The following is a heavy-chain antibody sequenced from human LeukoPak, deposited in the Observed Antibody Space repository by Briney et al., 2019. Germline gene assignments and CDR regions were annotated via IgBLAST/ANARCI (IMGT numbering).Heavy chain of an antibody. D-gene: IGHD6-13*01. Sequence: KTSETLSLTCTVSGYSISSGYYWGWIRQPPGKGLEWIGSIYHSGSTYYNPSLKSRVTISVDTSKNQFSLKLSSVTAADTAVYYCARDLSLAAAGPTDYWGQGTLVTVSS. V-gene: IGHV4-38-2*02. CDR1: GYSISSGYY. CDR2: IYHSGST. CDR3: ARDLSLAAAGPTDY. J-gene: IGHJ4*02.